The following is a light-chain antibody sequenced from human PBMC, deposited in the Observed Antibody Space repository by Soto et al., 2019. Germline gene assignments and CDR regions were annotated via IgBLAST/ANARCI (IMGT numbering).Light chain of an antibody. J-gene: IGKJ1*01. Sequence: EIVLTQSPGTLSLSPGERATLSCRASQSVSNSYLAWYQQKPGQGPRLLIYGASSRATGIPDRFSGSGSGTDFTLTIGRLEPEDFAVYYCQQYAGSPSTFGQGTKVDIK. V-gene: IGKV3-20*01. CDR2: GAS. CDR1: QSVSNSY. CDR3: QQYAGSPST.